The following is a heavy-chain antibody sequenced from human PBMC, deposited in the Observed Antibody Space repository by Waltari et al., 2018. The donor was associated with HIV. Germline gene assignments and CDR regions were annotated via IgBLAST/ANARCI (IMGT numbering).Heavy chain of an antibody. V-gene: IGHV3-33*01. CDR3: ARDRRSTVIGPDY. J-gene: IGHJ4*02. CDR1: GFTFSSFG. D-gene: IGHD4-17*01. Sequence: VEVVESGGGGVQPGGSVGLSCAASGFTFSSFGMHWLRQAPGKGLEWVAVIWYDGTNKYYGDSVKGRFTISRDNSKDMVYLQMDSLRVEDTGVYYCARDRRSTVIGPDYWGQGTVVVVSS. CDR2: IWYDGTNK.